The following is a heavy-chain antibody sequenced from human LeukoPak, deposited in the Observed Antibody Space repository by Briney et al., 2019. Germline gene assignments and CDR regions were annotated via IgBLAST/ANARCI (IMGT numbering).Heavy chain of an antibody. CDR3: ARGGYYYGSGSYYMAYYYYYMDV. CDR2: MNPNSGNT. V-gene: IGHV1-8*02. CDR1: GYTFASYG. Sequence: ASVKVSCKTSGYTFASYGISWVRQAPGQGLEWMGWMNPNSGNTGYAQKFQGRVTMTRNTSISTAYMELSSLRSEDTAVYYCARGGYYYGSGSYYMAYYYYYMDVWGKGTTVTISS. J-gene: IGHJ6*03. D-gene: IGHD3-10*01.